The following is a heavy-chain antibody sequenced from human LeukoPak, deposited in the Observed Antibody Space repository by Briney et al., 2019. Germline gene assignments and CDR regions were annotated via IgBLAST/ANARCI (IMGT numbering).Heavy chain of an antibody. CDR2: INPHSGGT. J-gene: IGHJ4*02. CDR3: ARDWPARGYSYDYYFDY. V-gene: IGHV1-2*02. Sequence: PGASVQVSCKASGYTLTTYYIHWVRQAPGQGLEWMGWINPHSGGTNYAQKFQGRVTMTRDTSISTVYMGLSRLRSDDTAVYYCARDWPARGYSYDYYFDYWGQGTLVTVSS. D-gene: IGHD5-18*01. CDR1: GYTLTTYY.